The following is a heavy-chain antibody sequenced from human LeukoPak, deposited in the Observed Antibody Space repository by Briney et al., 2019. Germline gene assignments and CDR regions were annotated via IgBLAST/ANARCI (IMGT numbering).Heavy chain of an antibody. J-gene: IGHJ4*02. Sequence: GGSLRLSCVDSGFTFSTYSMNWVRQAPGKGLEWVSSISSSSSYIYYADSVKGRFTISRDNAKNSLYLQMNSLRAEDTAVYYCARGGSGYNDYWGQGTLVTVSS. CDR2: ISSSSSYI. CDR1: GFTFSTYS. D-gene: IGHD3-22*01. V-gene: IGHV3-21*01. CDR3: ARGGSGYNDY.